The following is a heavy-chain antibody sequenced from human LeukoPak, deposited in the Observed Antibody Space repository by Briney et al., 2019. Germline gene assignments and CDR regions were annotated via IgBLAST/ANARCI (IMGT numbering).Heavy chain of an antibody. Sequence: SETLSLTCTVSGGSISSYYWSWVRQPPGKGLEWIGYIYYSGSTNYNPSLKSRVTISVDTSKNQFSLKLSSVTAADTAVYYCAREPGWNIVVVVAATEGAFDIWGQGTMVTVSS. J-gene: IGHJ3*02. V-gene: IGHV4-59*12. CDR3: AREPGWNIVVVVAATEGAFDI. CDR1: GGSISSYY. CDR2: IYYSGST. D-gene: IGHD2-15*01.